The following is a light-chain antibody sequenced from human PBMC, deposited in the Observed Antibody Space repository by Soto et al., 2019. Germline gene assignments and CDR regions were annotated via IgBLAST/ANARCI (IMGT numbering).Light chain of an antibody. V-gene: IGKV4-1*01. J-gene: IGKJ2*01. CDR1: QSVLYNSNNKNY. CDR3: QQYESTPYT. CDR2: WAS. Sequence: DIVMTQSPDSLAVSLGERATINCKSSQSVLYNSNNKNYLAWYQQKPGQPPKLLIYWASTRGSGVSDRFSGSGSGTDFTLTISSLQAEDVAVYYCQQYESTPYTFGQGTKVEIK.